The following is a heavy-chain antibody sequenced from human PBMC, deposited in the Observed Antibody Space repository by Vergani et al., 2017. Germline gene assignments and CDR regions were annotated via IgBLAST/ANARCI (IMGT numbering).Heavy chain of an antibody. CDR3: AREDPKGGRDYGMDV. CDR1: GFTVSSNY. V-gene: IGHV3-66*01. Sequence: EVQLVESGGGLVQPGGSLRLSCAASGFTVSSNYMSWVRQAPGKGLERVSVIYSGGSTYYADSVKGRFTIARDNSKNTLYLQMNSLRAEDTAVYYCAREDPKGGRDYGMDVWGQGTTVTVSS. CDR2: IYSGGST. J-gene: IGHJ6*02.